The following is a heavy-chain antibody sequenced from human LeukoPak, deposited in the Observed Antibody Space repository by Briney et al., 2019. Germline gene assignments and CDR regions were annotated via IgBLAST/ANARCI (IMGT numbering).Heavy chain of an antibody. CDR3: AKRPITGDDKSFDY. CDR1: GFTVRNYA. CDR2: IRESSGDT. V-gene: IGHV3-23*01. Sequence: PGGPLRLSCAASGFTVRNYAMNWVRQAPGKGLEWVSTIRESSGDTYYEDSVKGRFTISRDISKNTVYLQMFSLRVEDTAVYFCAKRPITGDDKSFDYWGQGTLVTVSS. J-gene: IGHJ4*02. D-gene: IGHD3-9*01.